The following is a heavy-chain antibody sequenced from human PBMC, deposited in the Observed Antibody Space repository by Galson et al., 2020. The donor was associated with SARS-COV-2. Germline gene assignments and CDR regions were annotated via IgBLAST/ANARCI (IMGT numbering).Heavy chain of an antibody. J-gene: IGHJ5*02. V-gene: IGHV4-38-2*01. CDR3: ARRVDVVVAAATGGQFDP. D-gene: IGHD2-15*01. Sequence: SETLSLTCGVSGYSISSGYYWGWIRQPPGKGLEWTGTIYRSGGTNYKPSLKSRVTISMDTSINQFSLRLSSVTAADTAFYYCARRVDVVVAAATGGQFDPWGQGILVTVSS. CDR1: GYSISSGYY. CDR2: IYRSGGT.